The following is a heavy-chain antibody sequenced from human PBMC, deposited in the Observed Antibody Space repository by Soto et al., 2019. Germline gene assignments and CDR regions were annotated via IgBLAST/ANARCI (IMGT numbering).Heavy chain of an antibody. CDR2: VSGSGGST. Sequence: GGSLRLSCAASGFTFSSYAMSWVRQAPGKGLEWVSAVSGSGGSTNYADSVKGRFTISRDNSKNTLSLQMNSLRAEDTAVYYCAKDSPAGLEYFEHWGQGTLVTVSS. J-gene: IGHJ1*01. CDR3: AKDSPAGLEYFEH. CDR1: GFTFSSYA. V-gene: IGHV3-23*01.